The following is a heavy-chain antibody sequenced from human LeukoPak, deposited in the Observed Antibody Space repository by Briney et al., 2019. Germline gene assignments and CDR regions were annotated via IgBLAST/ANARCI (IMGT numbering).Heavy chain of an antibody. J-gene: IGHJ4*02. V-gene: IGHV3-74*01. CDR2: INTDGSST. CDR3: ARDLDAAAAPDY. CDR1: GFTFSSYW. Sequence: GGSLRLSCAASGFTFSSYWMHWVRQAPGKGLVWVSRINTDGSSTSYADSVKGRFTISRDNAKNTLYLQMNSPRAEDTAVYYCARDLDAAAAPDYWGQGTLVTVSS. D-gene: IGHD6-13*01.